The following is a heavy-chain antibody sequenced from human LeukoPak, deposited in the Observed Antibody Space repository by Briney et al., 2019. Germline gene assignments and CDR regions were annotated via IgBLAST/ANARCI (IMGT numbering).Heavy chain of an antibody. D-gene: IGHD1-1*01. CDR3: ARGRLGTPHYMDV. V-gene: IGHV3-64*01. CDR2: ISSNGGST. CDR1: GFTFSSYA. Sequence: GGSLRLSCAASGFTFSSYAMHWVRQAPGKGLEYVSAISSNGGSTYYANSVKGRFTISRDNSKNTLFLQMGSLTAEDMAVYYCARGRLGTPHYMDVWGKGTTVTVSS. J-gene: IGHJ6*03.